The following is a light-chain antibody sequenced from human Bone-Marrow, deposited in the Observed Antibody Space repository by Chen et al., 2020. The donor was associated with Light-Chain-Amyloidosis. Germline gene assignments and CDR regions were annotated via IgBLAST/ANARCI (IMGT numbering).Light chain of an antibody. V-gene: IGKV3-15*01. CDR3: QQYNNLPLT. CDR2: GAS. CDR1: QSVRGN. Sequence: VMTQSPVALSVSPGDTATLSCRASQSVRGNLAWYQQRPGQAPRLLISGASARATGIPARFSGSGFETDFTLTISTIQSEDFAVYYCQQYNNLPLTFGQGTRVDIK. J-gene: IGKJ1*01.